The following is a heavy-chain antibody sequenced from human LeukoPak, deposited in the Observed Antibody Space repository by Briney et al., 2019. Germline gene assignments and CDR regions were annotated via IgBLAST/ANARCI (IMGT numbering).Heavy chain of an antibody. Sequence: GGSLRLSCAGSGFTFSSYAVNWVRQGPGKGLEWVSSVSGGGGSTNYADSVKGRFTISRDDSRNTLYLQMDSLRVDDTAVYYCAKETTPNYGSGSYSYDYWGQGTLVTVSS. J-gene: IGHJ4*02. V-gene: IGHV3-23*01. CDR3: AKETTPNYGSGSYSYDY. CDR1: GFTFSSYA. CDR2: VSGGGGST. D-gene: IGHD3-10*01.